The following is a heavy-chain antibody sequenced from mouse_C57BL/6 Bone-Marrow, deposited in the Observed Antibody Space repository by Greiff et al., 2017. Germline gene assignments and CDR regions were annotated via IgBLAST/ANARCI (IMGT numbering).Heavy chain of an antibody. CDR2: ISYDGSN. Sequence: DVKLQESGPGLVKPSQSLSLTCSVTGYSITSGYYWNWIRQFPGNKLEWMGYISYDGSNNYNPSLKNRISITRDTSKNQFFLKLNSVTTEDTATYYCARGAYYSNPWFAYWGQGTLVTVSA. CDR3: ARGAYYSNPWFAY. CDR1: GYSITSGYY. V-gene: IGHV3-6*01. J-gene: IGHJ3*01. D-gene: IGHD2-5*01.